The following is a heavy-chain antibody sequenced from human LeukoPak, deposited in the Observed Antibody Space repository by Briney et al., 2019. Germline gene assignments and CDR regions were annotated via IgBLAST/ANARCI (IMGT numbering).Heavy chain of an antibody. CDR1: GFTVSSNY. CDR3: ARRESRSSPYYFDF. J-gene: IGHJ4*02. D-gene: IGHD6-6*01. Sequence: PGGSLRLSCAASGFTVSSNYMSWVRQAPGKGLEWVSVIYSGGRTYYADSVKGRFTISRDNSKNTLYLQMNSLRAEDTAVYYCARRESRSSPYYFDFWGQGTLVTVSS. CDR2: IYSGGRT. V-gene: IGHV3-66*04.